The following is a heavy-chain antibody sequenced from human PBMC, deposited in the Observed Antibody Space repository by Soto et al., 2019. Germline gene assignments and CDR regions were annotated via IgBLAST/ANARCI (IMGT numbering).Heavy chain of an antibody. D-gene: IGHD6-13*01. Sequence: PGGSLRLSCAASGFTFSSYAMHWVRQAPGKGLEWVAVISYDGSNKYYADSVKGRFTISRDNSKNTLYLQMNSLRAEDTAVYYCARGRLSGEYSSSWTLDYWGQGTLVTVSS. V-gene: IGHV3-30-3*01. CDR2: ISYDGSNK. CDR1: GFTFSSYA. J-gene: IGHJ4*02. CDR3: ARGRLSGEYSSSWTLDY.